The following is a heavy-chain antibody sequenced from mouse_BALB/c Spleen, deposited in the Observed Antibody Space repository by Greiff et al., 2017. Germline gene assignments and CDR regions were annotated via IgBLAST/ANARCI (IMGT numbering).Heavy chain of an antibody. Sequence: VQVVESGGGLVQPGGSRKLSCAASGFTFSDYGMAWVRQAPGKGPEWVAFISNLAYSIYYADTVTGRFTISRENAKNTLYLEMSSLRSEDTAMYYCAREGGNYGDAMDYWGQGTSVTVSS. CDR3: AREGGNYGDAMDY. V-gene: IGHV5-15*02. D-gene: IGHD2-1*01. J-gene: IGHJ4*01. CDR2: ISNLAYSI. CDR1: GFTFSDYG.